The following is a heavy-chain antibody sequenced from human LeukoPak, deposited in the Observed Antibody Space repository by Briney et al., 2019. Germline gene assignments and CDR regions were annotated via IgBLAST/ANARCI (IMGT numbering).Heavy chain of an antibody. Sequence: GGSLRLSCAASGFTFSSYSMNWVRQAPGKGLEWVSYISSSSSTIYYADSVKGRFTISRDNAKNSLYLQMNSLRAEDTAVYYCARGPLLGYWGQGTLVTVSS. CDR3: ARGPLLGY. CDR1: GFTFSSYS. D-gene: IGHD7-27*01. CDR2: ISSSSSTI. V-gene: IGHV3-48*01. J-gene: IGHJ4*02.